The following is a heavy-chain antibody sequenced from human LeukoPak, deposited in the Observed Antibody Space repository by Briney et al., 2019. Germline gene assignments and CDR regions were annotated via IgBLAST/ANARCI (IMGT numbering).Heavy chain of an antibody. CDR3: ARRGRHDAFDI. J-gene: IGHJ3*02. V-gene: IGHV4-30-2*01. Sequence: SETLSLTCAVSGGSISSGGYSGSWIRQPPGKCLEWLGYIYHSGSTYYHPSLKSRVTISVDRSKNQFSLKLSSVTAADTAVYYCARRGRHDAFDIWGQGTMVTVSS. CDR2: IYHSGST. CDR1: GGSISSGGYS.